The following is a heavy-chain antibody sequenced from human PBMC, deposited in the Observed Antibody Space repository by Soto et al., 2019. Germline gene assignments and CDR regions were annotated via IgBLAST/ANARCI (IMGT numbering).Heavy chain of an antibody. Sequence: GGSLRLSCVASGFRFSSYAMSWVRQAPGKGLEWVSAISVGGDSPYYADSVKGRFTISRDNSKNALYLQMKSLRADDTALYFCAKDTYYDSSGYNDYWGQGTLVTVSS. CDR2: ISVGGDSP. J-gene: IGHJ4*02. CDR3: AKDTYYDSSGYNDY. CDR1: GFRFSSYA. D-gene: IGHD3-22*01. V-gene: IGHV3-23*01.